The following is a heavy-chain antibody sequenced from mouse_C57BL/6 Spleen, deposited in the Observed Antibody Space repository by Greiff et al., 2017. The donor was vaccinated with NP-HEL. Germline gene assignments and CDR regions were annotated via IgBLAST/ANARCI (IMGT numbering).Heavy chain of an antibody. V-gene: IGHV1-39*01. J-gene: IGHJ4*01. D-gene: IGHD1-1*01. Sequence: EVQLQQSGPELVKPGASVKISCKASGYSFTDYNMNWVKPSNGKSLEWIGVINPNYGTTSYNQKFKGKATLTVDQSSSTAYMQLNSLTSEDSAVYYCASEDTVVATKYAMDYWGQGTSVTVSS. CDR3: ASEDTVVATKYAMDY. CDR1: GYSFTDYN. CDR2: INPNYGTT.